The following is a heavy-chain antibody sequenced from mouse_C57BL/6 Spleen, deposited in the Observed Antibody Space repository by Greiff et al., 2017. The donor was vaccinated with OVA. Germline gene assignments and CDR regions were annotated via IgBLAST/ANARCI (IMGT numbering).Heavy chain of an antibody. CDR3: ARQVTTTGLTAMDY. J-gene: IGHJ4*01. V-gene: IGHV5-12*01. D-gene: IGHD2-2*01. CDR2: ISTGGGST. Sequence: EVQRVESGGGLVQPGGSLKLSCAASGFTFSDYYMYWVRQTPEKRLEWVAYISTGGGSTYYPDTVKGRFTISRDNAKNTLYLQMSRLKSEDTAMYVCARQVTTTGLTAMDYWGQGTSVTVSS. CDR1: GFTFSDYY.